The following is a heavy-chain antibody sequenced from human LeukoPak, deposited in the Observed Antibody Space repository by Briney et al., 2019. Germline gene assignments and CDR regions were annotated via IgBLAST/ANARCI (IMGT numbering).Heavy chain of an antibody. CDR3: AKSGSNYLYWYFDL. D-gene: IGHD1-26*01. J-gene: IGHJ2*01. V-gene: IGHV4-39*07. CDR2: IYYSGST. CDR1: GDSISSSSYY. Sequence: TSETLSLTCTVSGDSISSSSYYWGWIRQPPGKGLEWIGNIYYSGSTYYNPSLKVRVTISVDTSKNQFSLKLSSLTAADTAVYYCAKSGSNYLYWYFDLWGRGTLVTVSS.